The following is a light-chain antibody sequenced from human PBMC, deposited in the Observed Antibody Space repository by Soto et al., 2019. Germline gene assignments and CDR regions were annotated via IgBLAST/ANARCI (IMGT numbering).Light chain of an antibody. CDR1: QSVSSN. Sequence: EIVMTQSPATLSVSPGERATLSCRASQSVSSNLAWYQQKPGQAPRLLIYGASTRATGIPARFSGSGSGTEFTLTISSLKCEHSALSHCKQYNNWPRTFGQGTKVDIK. CDR3: KQYNNWPRT. J-gene: IGKJ1*01. CDR2: GAS. V-gene: IGKV3-15*01.